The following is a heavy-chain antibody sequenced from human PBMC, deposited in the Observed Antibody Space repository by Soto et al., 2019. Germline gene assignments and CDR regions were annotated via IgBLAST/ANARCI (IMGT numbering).Heavy chain of an antibody. J-gene: IGHJ4*02. Sequence: SETLSLTCAVYGGSFSGYYWSWIRQPPGKGLEWTGEINHSGSTNYNPSLKGRVTISVDTSKNQFSLKLSSVTAADTAVYYCARRDRETLDYWGQGTLLTVSS. CDR2: INHSGST. CDR1: GGSFSGYY. CDR3: ARRDRETLDY. V-gene: IGHV4-34*09.